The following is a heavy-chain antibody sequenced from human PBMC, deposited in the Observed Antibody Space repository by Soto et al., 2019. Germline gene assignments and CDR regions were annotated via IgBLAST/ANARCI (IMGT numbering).Heavy chain of an antibody. D-gene: IGHD6-13*01. Sequence: KPSETLSLTCTVSGASITSDYWTWIRQPPGKRLEWIGYFYYSATTNYNPSLESRVTMSLDTSKNQFSLKLSSVTAADTAVYYCARAISTCNWYGWFDPWGQGTLVTVSS. V-gene: IGHV4-59*01. CDR1: GASITSDY. CDR3: ARAISTCNWYGWFDP. J-gene: IGHJ5*02. CDR2: FYYSATT.